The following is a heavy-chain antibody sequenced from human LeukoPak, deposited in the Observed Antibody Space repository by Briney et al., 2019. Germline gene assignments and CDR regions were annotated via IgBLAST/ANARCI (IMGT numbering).Heavy chain of an antibody. D-gene: IGHD3-10*01. CDR2: ISTSSSYI. CDR3: AKVDNMVRGIIAY. Sequence: PGGSLRLSCAASGFSFSSYSMNWVRQAPGKGLEWVSSISTSSSYIYYADSVKGRFTISRDNAKKSLFLQVNSLRDDDTAVYYCAKVDNMVRGIIAYWGQGTLVTVSS. CDR1: GFSFSSYS. V-gene: IGHV3-21*04. J-gene: IGHJ4*02.